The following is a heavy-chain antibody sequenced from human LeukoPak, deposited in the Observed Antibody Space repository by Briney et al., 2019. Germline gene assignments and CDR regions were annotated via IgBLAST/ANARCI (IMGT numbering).Heavy chain of an antibody. J-gene: IGHJ3*02. CDR2: ISSSGSTI. V-gene: IGHV3-11*04. Sequence: GGSLRLSCAASGFTFSNYWMHWVRQAPGKGLEWVSYISSSGSTIYYVDSVKGRFTISRDNAKNSLYLQMNSLRAEDTAVYYCARESRHVDYYDSSGYYYNAFDIWGQGTMVTVSS. D-gene: IGHD3-22*01. CDR3: ARESRHVDYYDSSGYYYNAFDI. CDR1: GFTFSNYW.